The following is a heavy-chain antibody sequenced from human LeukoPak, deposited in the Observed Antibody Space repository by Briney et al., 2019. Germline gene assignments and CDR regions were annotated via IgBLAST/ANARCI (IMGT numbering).Heavy chain of an antibody. D-gene: IGHD3-22*01. CDR2: ISAYNGNT. J-gene: IGHJ4*02. CDR1: GYTFTSYG. V-gene: IGHV1-18*01. Sequence: ASVKVSCKASGYTFTSYGISWVRQAPGQGLEWMGWISAYNGNTNYAQKLQGRVTMTTDTSTSTAYMELRSLRSDDTAVYYCARGGHGPYDSSGYSFSDYWGQGTLVTVSS. CDR3: ARGGHGPYDSSGYSFSDY.